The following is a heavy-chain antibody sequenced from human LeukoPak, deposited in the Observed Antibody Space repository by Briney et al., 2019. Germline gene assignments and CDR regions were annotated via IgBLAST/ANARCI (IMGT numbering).Heavy chain of an antibody. Sequence: PGRSLRLSCAASGFTFDDYAMHWVRQAPGKGLEWVSGISWNSGSIGYADSVKGRFTISRDNAKNSLYLQMNSLRAEDTAVYYCAREGGSFYYFDYWGQGTLVTVSS. D-gene: IGHD1-26*01. V-gene: IGHV3-9*01. CDR3: AREGGSFYYFDY. CDR2: ISWNSGSI. CDR1: GFTFDDYA. J-gene: IGHJ4*02.